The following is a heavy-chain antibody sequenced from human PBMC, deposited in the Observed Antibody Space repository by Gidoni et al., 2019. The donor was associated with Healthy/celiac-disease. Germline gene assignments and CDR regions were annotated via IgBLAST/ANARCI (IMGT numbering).Heavy chain of an antibody. CDR3: ARSPLGYCSGGSCSTLLDY. CDR1: GGSISSYY. V-gene: IGHV4-59*01. D-gene: IGHD2-15*01. CDR2: SYYSGST. J-gene: IGHJ4*02. Sequence: QVQLQESGRGLVKPSETLSLTCTVPGGSISSYYWSWTRQPPGKGLEWIGYSYYSGSTNYNPSHKSRVTISVDTSKNQFSRKLSSVTAADTAVYYCARSPLGYCSGGSCSTLLDYWGQGTLVTVSS.